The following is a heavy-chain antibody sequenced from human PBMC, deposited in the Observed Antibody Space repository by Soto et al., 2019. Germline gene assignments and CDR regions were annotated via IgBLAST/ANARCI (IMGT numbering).Heavy chain of an antibody. V-gene: IGHV4-34*01. CDR2: INHSGST. Sequence: PEETLSLTCAVYGGSFSSNYWTWTRQPPGKGLEWIGEINHSGSTNYNPSLKGRVTISVDTSKNQFSLKLTSVTAADTAVYYCLSARYDFWGQGILVTVSS. D-gene: IGHD3-9*01. CDR1: GGSFSSNY. J-gene: IGHJ4*02. CDR3: LSARYDF.